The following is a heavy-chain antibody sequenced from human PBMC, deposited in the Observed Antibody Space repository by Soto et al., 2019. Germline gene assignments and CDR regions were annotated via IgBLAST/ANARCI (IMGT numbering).Heavy chain of an antibody. J-gene: IGHJ4*02. CDR1: GFTFSDYY. D-gene: IGHD5-18*01. CDR3: ARERYGYIYGSSHPPDY. Sequence: GGSLRLSCAASGFTFSDYYMSWIRQAPGEGLELVSFISSSSGYTTYADSVMGRFTISRDNAKNSLYLQMNSLRAEDTAVYYCARERYGYIYGSSHPPDYWGQGTLVTVSS. CDR2: ISSSSGYT. V-gene: IGHV3-11*06.